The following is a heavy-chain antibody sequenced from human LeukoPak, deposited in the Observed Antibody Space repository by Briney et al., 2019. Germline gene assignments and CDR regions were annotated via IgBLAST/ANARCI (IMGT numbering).Heavy chain of an antibody. CDR3: ARDWAKTIFGVVLYLDY. V-gene: IGHV1-2*02. Sequence: ASVKVSCKASGYTFTGYYMHWARQAPGQGLEWMGWINPNSGGTNYAQKFQGRVTMTRDTSISTAYMELSRLRSDDTSVYYCARDWAKTIFGVVLYLDYWGQGTLVTVSS. CDR1: GYTFTGYY. CDR2: INPNSGGT. D-gene: IGHD3-3*01. J-gene: IGHJ4*02.